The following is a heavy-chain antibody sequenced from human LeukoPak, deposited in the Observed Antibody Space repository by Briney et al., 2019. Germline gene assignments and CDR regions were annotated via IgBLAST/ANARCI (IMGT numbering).Heavy chain of an antibody. Sequence: GASVKVSCKASGGTFSSYAISWVRQAPGQGLEWMGGIIPILGTANYAQKFQGRVTITTDESTSTAYMELSSLRSEDTAVYYCASLAVVAATELGYWGQGTLITVSS. D-gene: IGHD2-15*01. CDR3: ASLAVVAATELGY. J-gene: IGHJ4*02. V-gene: IGHV1-69*05. CDR2: IIPILGTA. CDR1: GGTFSSYA.